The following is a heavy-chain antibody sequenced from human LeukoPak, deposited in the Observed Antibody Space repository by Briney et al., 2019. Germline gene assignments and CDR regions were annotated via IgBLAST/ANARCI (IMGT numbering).Heavy chain of an antibody. CDR3: ASRVDTAMVTGAFDI. D-gene: IGHD5-18*01. CDR1: GYSISSGYY. J-gene: IGHJ3*02. V-gene: IGHV4-38-2*02. Sequence: PSETLSLTCTVSGYSISSGYYWGWIRQPPGKGLEWIGSIYHSGSTYYNPSLKSRVTISVDTSKNQFSLKLSSVTAADTAVYYCASRVDTAMVTGAFDIWGQGAMVTVSS. CDR2: IYHSGST.